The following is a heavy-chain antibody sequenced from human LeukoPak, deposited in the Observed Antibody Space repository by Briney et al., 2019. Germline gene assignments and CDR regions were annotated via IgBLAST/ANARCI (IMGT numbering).Heavy chain of an antibody. D-gene: IGHD3-22*01. Sequence: PGGSLRLSCAASGFTFSSYGMHWVRQAPGKGLEWVAFIRYDGSNKYYADSVKGRFTISRDNSKNTLDLQMNSLRAEDTAVYYCAKDYYDSRSNGYWGQGTLVTVSS. CDR2: IRYDGSNK. CDR1: GFTFSSYG. V-gene: IGHV3-30*02. J-gene: IGHJ4*02. CDR3: AKDYYDSRSNGY.